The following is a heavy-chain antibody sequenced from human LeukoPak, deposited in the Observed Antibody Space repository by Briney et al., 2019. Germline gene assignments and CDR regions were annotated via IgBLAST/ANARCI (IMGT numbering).Heavy chain of an antibody. J-gene: IGHJ4*02. V-gene: IGHV4-30-4*08. CDR3: ARELVGGYSSGRRIDY. Sequence: SETLSLTCTVAGGSISSGDYYWSWIRQPPGKGLEGIGHIYYSGSTYYNPHLKSPVTISVDTSTTQFSLKLSSVTAAATAVYYCARELVGGYSSGRRIDYWGQGTLVTVSS. CDR1: GGSISSGDYY. CDR2: IYYSGST. D-gene: IGHD5-18*01.